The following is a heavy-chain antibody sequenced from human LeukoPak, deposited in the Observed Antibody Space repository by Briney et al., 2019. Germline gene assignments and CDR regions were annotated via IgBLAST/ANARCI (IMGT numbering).Heavy chain of an antibody. CDR1: GGSISSYY. V-gene: IGHV4-4*07. J-gene: IGHJ3*02. CDR2: IYTSGST. Sequence: ASETLSLTCTVSGGSISSYYWSWIRQPAGKGLEWIGRIYTSGSTNYNPSLKSRVTMSVDTSKNQFSLKLSSVTAADTAVYYCAREELRRERISITIFGDAFDIWGQGTMVTVSS. CDR3: AREELRRERISITIFGDAFDI. D-gene: IGHD3-3*01.